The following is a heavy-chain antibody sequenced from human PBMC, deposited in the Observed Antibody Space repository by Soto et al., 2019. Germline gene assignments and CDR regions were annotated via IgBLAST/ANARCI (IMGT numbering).Heavy chain of an antibody. V-gene: IGHV4-39*01. CDR3: ARILQLAPTRAYYYYYGMDV. CDR1: GGSISSSSYY. CDR2: IYYSGST. D-gene: IGHD6-13*01. Sequence: PSETLSLTCTVSGGSISSSSYYWGWIRQPPGKGLEWIGSIYYSGSTYYNPSLKSRVTISVDTSKNQFSLKLSSVTAADTAVYYCARILQLAPTRAYYYYYGMDVWGQGTTVTVSS. J-gene: IGHJ6*02.